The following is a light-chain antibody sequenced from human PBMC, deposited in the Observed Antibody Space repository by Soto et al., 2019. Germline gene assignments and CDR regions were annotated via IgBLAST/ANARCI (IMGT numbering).Light chain of an antibody. J-gene: IGKJ2*01. CDR1: QSVSSN. Sequence: EIVMTQAPATLSVSPGERATLSCRASQSVSSNLAWYQQKPCQAPRLLISGSSTRATGIPARCSGSGSGTEFTLTISSLQSEDFAVYYCQQYNNWPPYTFGQGNKREIK. CDR3: QQYNNWPPYT. CDR2: GSS. V-gene: IGKV3-15*01.